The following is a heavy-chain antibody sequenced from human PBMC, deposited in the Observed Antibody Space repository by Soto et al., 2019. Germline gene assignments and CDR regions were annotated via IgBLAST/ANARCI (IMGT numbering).Heavy chain of an antibody. CDR3: ATNGDSATGYDY. J-gene: IGHJ4*02. CDR2: IYHSGST. V-gene: IGHV4-59*01. CDR1: GGSIDSYY. Sequence: PSETLSLTCTVYGGSIDSYYWSWIRQRPGKGLEWIGYIYHSGSTDYNPSLNSRVTISVATSKKQFSLNLTSLTAADTAVYYCATNGDSATGYDYCGQVPLVPVSS. D-gene: IGHD5-18*01.